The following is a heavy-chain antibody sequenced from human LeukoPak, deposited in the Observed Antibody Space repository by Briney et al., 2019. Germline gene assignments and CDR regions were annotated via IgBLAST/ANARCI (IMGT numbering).Heavy chain of an antibody. CDR3: ARRCSSASCYDY. D-gene: IGHD2-2*01. J-gene: IGHJ4*02. CDR1: GFSFGGYA. Sequence: GGSLRLSCTASGFSFGGYAVNWVRQAPGKGLEWVSYITSSSSTIYYADSVKGRFTISRDNDKNSLYLQMNSLRAEDTAVYYCARRCSSASCYDYWGQGTLVTVSS. V-gene: IGHV3-48*01. CDR2: ITSSSSTI.